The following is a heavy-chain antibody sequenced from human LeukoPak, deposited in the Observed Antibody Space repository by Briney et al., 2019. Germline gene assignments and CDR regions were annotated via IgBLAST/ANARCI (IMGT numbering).Heavy chain of an antibody. D-gene: IGHD2-2*01. V-gene: IGHV1-69*13. Sequence: ASVKVSRKASGGTFSSSSISWVRQAPGQGLEWMGGIIPIFGTANYAQKFQGRVTITADESTRTAYMKLSSLRSEDTAVYYCARPAGNQLPKDMYLYYWGQGTLVTVSS. CDR2: IIPIFGTA. CDR1: GGTFSSSS. CDR3: ARPAGNQLPKDMYLYY. J-gene: IGHJ4*02.